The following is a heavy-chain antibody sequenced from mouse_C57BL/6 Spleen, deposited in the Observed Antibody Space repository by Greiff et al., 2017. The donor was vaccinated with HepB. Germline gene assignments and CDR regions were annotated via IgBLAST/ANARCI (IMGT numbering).Heavy chain of an antibody. D-gene: IGHD4-1*01. Sequence: QVQLKQSGPELVKPGASVKISCKASGYAFSSSWMNWVKQRPGKGLEWIGRIYPGDGDTNYNGKFKGKATLTADTSSSTAYMQLSSLTSEDSAVYFCARGLGRAMDYLGQGTSVTVSS. J-gene: IGHJ4*01. CDR3: ARGLGRAMDY. CDR1: GYAFSSSW. V-gene: IGHV1-82*01. CDR2: IYPGDGDT.